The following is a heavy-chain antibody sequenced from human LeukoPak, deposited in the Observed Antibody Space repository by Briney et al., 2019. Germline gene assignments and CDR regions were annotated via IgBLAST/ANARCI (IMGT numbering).Heavy chain of an antibody. CDR1: GGSISSYY. J-gene: IGHJ4*02. Sequence: HPSETLSLTCTVSGGSISSYYWSWIRQPPGKGLEWIGYIYYSGSTNYNPSLKSRVTISVDTSKNQFSLKLSSVTAADTAVYYCARQGYGGNSEFAYWGQGTLVTVSS. CDR2: IYYSGST. CDR3: ARQGYGGNSEFAY. D-gene: IGHD4-23*01. V-gene: IGHV4-59*08.